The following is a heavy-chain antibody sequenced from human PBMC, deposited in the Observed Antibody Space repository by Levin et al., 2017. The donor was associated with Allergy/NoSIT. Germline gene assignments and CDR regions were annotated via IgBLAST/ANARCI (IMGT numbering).Heavy chain of an antibody. CDR1: GFTFSSYA. D-gene: IGHD3-22*01. Sequence: GGSLRLSCSASGFTFSSYAMHWVRQAPGKGLQYVSAISKNGAYTYYADSVKGRFTISRDNSKNTLYLHMTSLRAEDTAVYYCVQGPLDYLHRSGYYYILSDHDDYWGHGTLVTVSA. CDR3: VQGPLDYLHRSGYYYILSDHDDY. J-gene: IGHJ4*01. CDR2: ISKNGAYT. V-gene: IGHV3-64D*06.